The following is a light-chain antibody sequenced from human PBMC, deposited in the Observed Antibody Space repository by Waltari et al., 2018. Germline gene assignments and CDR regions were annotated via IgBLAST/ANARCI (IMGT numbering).Light chain of an antibody. CDR3: QHYVRLPVT. CDR2: AAS. V-gene: IGKV3-20*01. Sequence: EVVLTQSPGTLSLSPGERATLSCRTSQSVGRTLAWYQQKPGQAPRLLIYAASTRATGIPDRFSGSGSGTDFSLTITRLGPEDFAVYYCQHYVRLPVTFGQGTKVEIK. J-gene: IGKJ1*01. CDR1: QSVGRT.